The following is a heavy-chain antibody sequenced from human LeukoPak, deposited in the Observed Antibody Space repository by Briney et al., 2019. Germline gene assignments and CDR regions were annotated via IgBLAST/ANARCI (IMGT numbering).Heavy chain of an antibody. V-gene: IGHV1-46*01. D-gene: IGHD1-26*01. CDR3: ASLSGSDAN. CDR1: GYTFTSYG. CDR2: INPSGGST. J-gene: IGHJ4*02. Sequence: GASVKVSCKASGYTFTSYGISWVRQAPGQGLEWMGIINPSGGSTSYAQKFQGRVTMTRDTSISTAYMELSRLRSDDTAVYYCASLSGSDANWGQGTLVTVSS.